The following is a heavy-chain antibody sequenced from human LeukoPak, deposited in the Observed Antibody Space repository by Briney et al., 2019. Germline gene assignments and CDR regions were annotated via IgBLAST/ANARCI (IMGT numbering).Heavy chain of an antibody. CDR2: MYYGGAT. CDR3: ATRIAAAAYYFDY. D-gene: IGHD6-13*01. J-gene: IGHJ4*02. Sequence: SETLSLTCTVSGGSISTSSYWGWIRQPPGKGLGWIGSMYYGGATYYNPSLRSRVTISEDTSKNQFSLKLSSVTAADTALYYCATRIAAAAYYFDYWGQGTLVPVSS. CDR1: GGSISTSSY. V-gene: IGHV4-39*01.